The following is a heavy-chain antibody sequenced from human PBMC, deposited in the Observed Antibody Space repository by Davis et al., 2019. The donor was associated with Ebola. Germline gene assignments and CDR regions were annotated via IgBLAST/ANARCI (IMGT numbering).Heavy chain of an antibody. CDR2: ISYDGSNK. D-gene: IGHD4-23*01. Sequence: GESLKISCAASGFTFSSYAMHWVRQAPGKGLEWVAVISYDGSNKYYADSVKGRFTISRDNSKNTLYLQMNSLRAEDTAVYYCARGASGYGGKYYYYGMDVWGQGTTVTVSS. V-gene: IGHV3-30-3*01. CDR3: ARGASGYGGKYYYYGMDV. CDR1: GFTFSSYA. J-gene: IGHJ6*02.